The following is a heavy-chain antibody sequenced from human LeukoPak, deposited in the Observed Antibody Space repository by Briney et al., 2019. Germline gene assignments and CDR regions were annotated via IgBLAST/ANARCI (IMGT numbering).Heavy chain of an antibody. CDR2: ISAYNGNT. CDR1: GYTFTSYG. CDR3: ARDWGYYSDTGGFSDY. Sequence: ASVKVSCKASGYTFTSYGISWVRQAPGQGLEWMGWISAYNGNTNYAQKLQGRVTMTTDTSTSTACLELWSLRSDDTAVYYCARDWGYYSDTGGFSDYWGQGTLVTVSS. D-gene: IGHD3-22*01. J-gene: IGHJ4*02. V-gene: IGHV1-18*01.